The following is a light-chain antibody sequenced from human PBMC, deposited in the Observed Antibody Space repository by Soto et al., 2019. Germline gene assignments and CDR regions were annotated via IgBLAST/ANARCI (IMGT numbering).Light chain of an antibody. V-gene: IGKV3-20*01. CDR3: KQYGSSSGT. J-gene: IGKJ2*02. CDR2: GAS. CDR1: QSVSSNF. Sequence: EIVLTQSQGTLSLSPGERATLSCRASQSVSSNFLAWYQQKPGQAPKLLISGASSRATGIPDRFSGSGSGTNFTLTISKLEPEDFALYSCKQYGSSSGTCCQGTKLEIK.